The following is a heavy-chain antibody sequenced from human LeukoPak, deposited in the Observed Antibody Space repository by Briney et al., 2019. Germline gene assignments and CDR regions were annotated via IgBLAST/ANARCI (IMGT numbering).Heavy chain of an antibody. Sequence: GGSLRLSCAASGFTVSSNYMSWVRQAPGKGLEWVSVIYSGGSTYYADSVKGRFTISRDNSKNTLYLQMNSLRAEDTAVYYCARATYCSGGSCGGWFDPWGQGTLVTVSS. CDR3: ARATYCSGGSCGGWFDP. CDR1: GFTVSSNY. CDR2: IYSGGST. D-gene: IGHD2-15*01. J-gene: IGHJ5*02. V-gene: IGHV3-66*01.